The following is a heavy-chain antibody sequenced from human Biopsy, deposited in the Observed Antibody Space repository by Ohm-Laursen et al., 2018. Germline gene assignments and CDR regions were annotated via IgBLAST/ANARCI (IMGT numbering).Heavy chain of an antibody. J-gene: IGHJ4*02. Sequence: TLSLTCAVFGKTFSDYQWSWIRQPPGKGLEWIGQINQAGTTNHNPSLKSRVSISADASKYEFSLRLTSVTAADTAVYLCGNEVHGRDYWGLGAQVTVSS. D-gene: IGHD2-15*01. CDR1: GKTFSDYQ. CDR3: GNEVHGRDY. CDR2: INQAGTT. V-gene: IGHV4-34*08.